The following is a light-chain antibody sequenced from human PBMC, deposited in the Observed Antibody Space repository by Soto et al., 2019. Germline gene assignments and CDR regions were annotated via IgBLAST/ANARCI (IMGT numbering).Light chain of an antibody. CDR1: QSISSW. V-gene: IGKV1-5*01. CDR2: DAS. J-gene: IGKJ5*01. Sequence: DIQMTQSPSTLSAYVGDRVTITCRASQSISSWLAWYQQKPGKAPKLLIYDASSLESGVPSRFSGSGSGTEFTLIIISLQPDDFATYYCQQYNSYSITFGQGTRLEIK. CDR3: QQYNSYSIT.